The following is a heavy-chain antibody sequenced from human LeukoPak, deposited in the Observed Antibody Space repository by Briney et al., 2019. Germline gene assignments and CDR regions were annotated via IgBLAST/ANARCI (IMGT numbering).Heavy chain of an antibody. Sequence: ASVKVSCKASGYTVTSYGISWVRQAPGQGLEWMGWISADNGNTNYAQKFQGRVTMTTDTSTSTAYMELRSLRSDDTAVYYCARRGGSSSWGAFDIWGQGTMVTVSS. CDR3: ARRGGSSSWGAFDI. CDR1: GYTVTSYG. J-gene: IGHJ3*02. V-gene: IGHV1-18*01. D-gene: IGHD6-13*01. CDR2: ISADNGNT.